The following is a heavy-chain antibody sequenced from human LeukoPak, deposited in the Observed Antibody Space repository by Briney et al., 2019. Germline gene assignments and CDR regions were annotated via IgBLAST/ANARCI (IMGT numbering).Heavy chain of an antibody. CDR3: ARGDKFSGDY. D-gene: IGHD2-15*01. J-gene: IGHJ4*02. CDR1: GFTFDDYG. Sequence: GGSLRLSCGASGFTFDDYGMSWVRQAPGKGLEWVANIHQDGNEKYYVDSVKGRFTISRDNAKNSLYLQINSLRAEDTAVYYCARGDKFSGDYWGQGTLVTVSS. V-gene: IGHV3-7*04. CDR2: IHQDGNEK.